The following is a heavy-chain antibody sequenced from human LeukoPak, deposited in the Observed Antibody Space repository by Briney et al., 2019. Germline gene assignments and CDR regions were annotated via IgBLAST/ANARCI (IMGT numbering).Heavy chain of an antibody. V-gene: IGHV4-61*02. J-gene: IGHJ4*02. D-gene: IGHD3-10*01. CDR2: ISSTGST. Sequence: PSETLSLTCIVSGGSISSGGHYWSWIRQPAGKGLEYLGRISSTGSTNYNPSLRSRVTISADTSKNHFSLKLTSVTAADTAVYYCARDQTYSGSGIYTYFDYWGQGILVTVSS. CDR3: ARDQTYSGSGIYTYFDY. CDR1: GGSISSGGHY.